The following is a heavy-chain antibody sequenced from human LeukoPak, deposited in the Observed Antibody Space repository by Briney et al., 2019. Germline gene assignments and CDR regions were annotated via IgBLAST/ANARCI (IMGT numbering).Heavy chain of an antibody. CDR2: TSYDGSNK. CDR3: ARDRGAMIVVVTIDF. Sequence: GGSLRLSCAASGFTFSSYAMHWVRQAPGKRLEWVAVTSYDGSNKYYADSVKGRFTISRDSSKNTLYLQMNSLRAEDTAVYYCARDRGAMIVVVTIDFWGQGTLVTVSS. V-gene: IGHV3-30*04. J-gene: IGHJ4*02. D-gene: IGHD3-22*01. CDR1: GFTFSSYA.